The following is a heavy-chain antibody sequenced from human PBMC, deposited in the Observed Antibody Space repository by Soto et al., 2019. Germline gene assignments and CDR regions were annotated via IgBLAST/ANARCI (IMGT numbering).Heavy chain of an antibody. CDR1: GGSISSGGYY. CDR3: ARAPSSSPTDYYYYGMDV. V-gene: IGHV4-31*03. CDR2: IYYSGST. J-gene: IGHJ6*02. D-gene: IGHD6-6*01. Sequence: QVQLQESGPGQVKPSQTLTLTCTVSGGSISSGGYYWSWIRQHPGKGLEWIGYIYYSGSTYYNPSLKSRVTISVDTSKNQLSLKLSSVTAADTAVYYCARAPSSSPTDYYYYGMDVWGQGTTVTVSS.